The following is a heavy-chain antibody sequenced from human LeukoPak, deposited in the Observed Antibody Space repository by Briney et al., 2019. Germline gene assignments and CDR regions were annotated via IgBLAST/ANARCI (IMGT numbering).Heavy chain of an antibody. J-gene: IGHJ4*02. CDR1: GFTFSSYW. CDR3: ARDWQNNWNDDEYFAPLDY. V-gene: IGHV3-7*01. Sequence: PGGSLRLSCAASGFTFSSYWMSWVRQAPGKGLEWVANIKQDGSEKYYVDSVKGRFTISRDNAKNSLYLQMNSLRAEDTAVYYCARDWQNNWNDDEYFAPLDYWGQGTLVTVSS. CDR2: IKQDGSEK. D-gene: IGHD1-1*01.